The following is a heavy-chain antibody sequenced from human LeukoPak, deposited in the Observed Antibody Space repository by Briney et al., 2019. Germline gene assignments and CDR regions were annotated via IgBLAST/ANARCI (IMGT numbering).Heavy chain of an antibody. Sequence: SETLSLTCTVSGGSISSFYWSWIRQSPGKGLEWIGYISYTGNTNYNPSLKSRVTISVDTSKNQFSLKLSSVTAADTAVYYCARVVAAVMNWFDPWGQGTLVTVSS. D-gene: IGHD6-13*01. CDR3: ARVVAAVMNWFDP. V-gene: IGHV4-59*08. CDR1: GGSISSFY. J-gene: IGHJ5*02. CDR2: ISYTGNT.